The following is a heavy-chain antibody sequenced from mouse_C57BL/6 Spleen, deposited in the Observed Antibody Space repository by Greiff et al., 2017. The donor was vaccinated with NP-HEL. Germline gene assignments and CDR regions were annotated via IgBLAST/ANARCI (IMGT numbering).Heavy chain of an antibody. J-gene: IGHJ2*01. D-gene: IGHD1-1*01. CDR3: TGIRYFDY. Sequence: EVKVEESGGGLVQPGGSMKLSCVASGFTFSNYWMNWVRQSPEKGLEWVAQIRLKSDNYATHYAESVKGRFTISRDDSKSSVYLQMNNLRAEDTGIYYCTGIRYFDYWGQGTTLTVSS. CDR1: GFTFSNYW. CDR2: IRLKSDNYAT. V-gene: IGHV6-3*01.